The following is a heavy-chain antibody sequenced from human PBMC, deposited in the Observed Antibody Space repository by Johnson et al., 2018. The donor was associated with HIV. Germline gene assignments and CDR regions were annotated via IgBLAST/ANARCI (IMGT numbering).Heavy chain of an antibody. Sequence: VQLVESGGGVVQPERSLRLSCVASGFSFDEYDMSWVRQAPGKGLEWVSGINWNGATPGSADSVKGRFTISRDTAKNFLYLQMNSLRGEDTALYYCVRDTYYYDRSGYLTRPRAFDVWGQGTMVTVSS. J-gene: IGHJ3*01. D-gene: IGHD3-22*01. CDR3: VRDTYYYDRSGYLTRPRAFDV. V-gene: IGHV3-20*04. CDR2: INWNGATP. CDR1: GFSFDEYD.